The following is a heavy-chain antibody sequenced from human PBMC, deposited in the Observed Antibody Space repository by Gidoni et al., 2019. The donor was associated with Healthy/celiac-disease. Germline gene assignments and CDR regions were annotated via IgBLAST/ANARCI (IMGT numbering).Heavy chain of an antibody. V-gene: IGHV1-69*04. CDR1: GGTFSSYA. Sequence: QVQLVQSGAAVKKPGSSVKVSCKASGGTFSSYAISWVRQAPGQGLEWMGRIIPSLGIANYAQKFQGRVTITADKSTSTAYMELSSMRSEDTAVDYCARDQGYCSGGSCPLQHWGQGTLVTVSS. D-gene: IGHD2-15*01. CDR3: ARDQGYCSGGSCPLQH. J-gene: IGHJ1*01. CDR2: IIPSLGIA.